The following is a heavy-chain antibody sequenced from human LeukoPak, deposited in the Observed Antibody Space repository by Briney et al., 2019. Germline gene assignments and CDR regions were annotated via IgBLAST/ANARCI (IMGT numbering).Heavy chain of an antibody. V-gene: IGHV4-59*08. J-gene: IGHJ4*02. D-gene: IGHD3-3*01. Sequence: SETLSLTCIVSGGSISNSYWSWIRQPPGKGLQWIGYIYYSGSTNYNPSLKSRVTISGDTSKNQFSLKLSSVTAADTAVYYCARTLHSRGFYTVDYWGQGTLVTVSS. CDR1: GGSISNSY. CDR2: IYYSGST. CDR3: ARTLHSRGFYTVDY.